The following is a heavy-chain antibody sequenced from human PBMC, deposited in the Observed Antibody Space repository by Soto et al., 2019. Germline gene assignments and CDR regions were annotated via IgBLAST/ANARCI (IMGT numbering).Heavy chain of an antibody. Sequence: TSETLSVTCAVYGGSFSGYYLSWIRQPPGKGLEWIGEINHSGSTNYNPSLKSRVTISVDTSKNQFSLKLSSVTAADTAVYYCARVGEARPSWFDPWGQGTLVTVSS. V-gene: IGHV4-34*01. CDR2: INHSGST. CDR1: GGSFSGYY. D-gene: IGHD6-6*01. CDR3: ARVGEARPSWFDP. J-gene: IGHJ5*02.